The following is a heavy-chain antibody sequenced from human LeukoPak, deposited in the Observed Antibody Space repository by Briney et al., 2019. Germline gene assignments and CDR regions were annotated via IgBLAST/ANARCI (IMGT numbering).Heavy chain of an antibody. CDR1: GGSISSGGYY. CDR3: GRSLDYYDSSPRDD. Sequence: SQTLPLTCTVSGGSISSGGYYWSWIRQHPGRGREWIGYIYYSGSTYYHPTLKSRVTISVDTSKNQFSLKLSSVTAADTAVYYCGRSLDYYDSSPRDDWGQGTLVTVSS. CDR2: IYYSGST. V-gene: IGHV4-31*03. D-gene: IGHD3-22*01. J-gene: IGHJ4*02.